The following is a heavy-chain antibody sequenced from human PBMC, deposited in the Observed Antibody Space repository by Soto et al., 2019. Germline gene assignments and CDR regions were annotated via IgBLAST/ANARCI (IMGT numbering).Heavy chain of an antibody. J-gene: IGHJ2*01. D-gene: IGHD2-15*01. CDR1: GFTFSSYG. CDR3: AKETGTVVTPLYFDL. V-gene: IGHV3-30*18. CDR2: ISYDGSNK. Sequence: QVQLVESGGGVVQPGRSLRLSCAASGFTFSSYGMHWVRQAPGKGLEWVAVISYDGSNKYYADSVKGRFTISRDNSKNTLYLQMNSLRAEDTAVYYCAKETGTVVTPLYFDLWGRGTLVTVSS.